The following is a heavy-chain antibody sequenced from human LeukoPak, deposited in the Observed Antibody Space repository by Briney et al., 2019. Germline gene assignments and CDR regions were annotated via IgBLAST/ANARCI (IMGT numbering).Heavy chain of an antibody. CDR1: GGSISSYY. Sequence: SETLSLTCTVSGGSISSYYWSWIRQPPGKGLEWIGYIYYSGSTNYNPSLKSRVTISVDTSKNQFSLKLSSVTAADTAVYYCARGGGSSGWYGYWGQGTLVTVSS. V-gene: IGHV4-59*01. CDR2: IYYSGST. D-gene: IGHD6-19*01. J-gene: IGHJ4*02. CDR3: ARGGGSSGWYGY.